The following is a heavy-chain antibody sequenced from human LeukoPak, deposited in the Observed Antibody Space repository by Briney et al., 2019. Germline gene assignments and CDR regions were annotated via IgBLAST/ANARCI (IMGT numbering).Heavy chain of an antibody. V-gene: IGHV4-59*01. Sequence: SETLSLTCTVSGGSISSYYWSWIRRPPGKALEWIGYIYYSGSTNYNPSLKSRVTISLDMSKNQFSLKLSSVTAADTAVYYCARTYGSGAYYYYYMDVWGKGTTVTVSS. CDR2: IYYSGST. J-gene: IGHJ6*03. CDR1: GGSISSYY. CDR3: ARTYGSGAYYYYYMDV. D-gene: IGHD3-10*01.